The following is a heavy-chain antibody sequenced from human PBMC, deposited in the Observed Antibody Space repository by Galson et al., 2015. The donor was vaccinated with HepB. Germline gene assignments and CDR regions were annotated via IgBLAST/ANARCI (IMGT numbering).Heavy chain of an antibody. J-gene: IGHJ4*02. Sequence: SLRLSCAASGFTFSNAWMNWVRQAPGKGLEWVGRIKSKTDGGTTDYAAPVKGRFTISRDDSKNTLYLQMNSLKTEDTAVYYCTTDPSIVVVPAAEFDYWGQGTLVTVSS. CDR1: GFTFSNAW. D-gene: IGHD2-2*01. CDR2: IKSKTDGGTT. V-gene: IGHV3-15*07. CDR3: TTDPSIVVVPAAEFDY.